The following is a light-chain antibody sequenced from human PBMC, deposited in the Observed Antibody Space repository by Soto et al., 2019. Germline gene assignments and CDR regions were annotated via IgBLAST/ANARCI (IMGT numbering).Light chain of an antibody. CDR2: GNS. J-gene: IGLJ1*01. Sequence: QSVLTQPPSVSGAPGQRVTISCTGSSSNIGAGYDVHWYQQLPGTAPKLLIYGNSNRPSGVPDRISGSKSGTSASLAITGLQAEDEADYYSQSYDSSLTLRVFGTGTKVTVL. CDR3: QSYDSSLTLRV. V-gene: IGLV1-40*01. CDR1: SSNIGAGYD.